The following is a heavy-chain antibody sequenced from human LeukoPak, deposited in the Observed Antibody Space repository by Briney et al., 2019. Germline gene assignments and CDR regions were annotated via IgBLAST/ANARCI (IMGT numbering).Heavy chain of an antibody. J-gene: IGHJ4*02. V-gene: IGHV1-69*05. D-gene: IGHD3-10*01. CDR1: GGTFSSYA. CDR2: IIPIFGTA. Sequence: GSSVKVSCKASGGTFSSYAISWVRQAPGQGLEWMGGIIPIFGTANYAQKFQGRVTMTTDTSTNTTYMELRSLISDDTAVYYCARGPHYYGSGSYYPFDYWGQGTLVTVSS. CDR3: ARGPHYYGSGSYYPFDY.